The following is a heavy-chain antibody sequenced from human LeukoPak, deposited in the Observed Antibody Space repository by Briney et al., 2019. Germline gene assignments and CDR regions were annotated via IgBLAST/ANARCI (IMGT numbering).Heavy chain of an antibody. Sequence: GAPVKVSCKASGYTFTGFYIHWVRQAPGQGLEWMGWINPNRGDTKYAEKFQGRVTMTRDTSTSTVYMELSSLRSEDTAVYYCARVRDGYNDAYDLWGQGTMVTVSS. V-gene: IGHV1-2*02. CDR1: GYTFTGFY. D-gene: IGHD5-24*01. CDR3: ARVRDGYNDAYDL. CDR2: INPNRGDT. J-gene: IGHJ3*01.